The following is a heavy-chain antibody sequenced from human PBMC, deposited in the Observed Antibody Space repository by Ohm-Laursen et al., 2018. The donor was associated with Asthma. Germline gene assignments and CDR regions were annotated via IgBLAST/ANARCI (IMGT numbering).Heavy chain of an antibody. CDR1: GFTFRSYA. V-gene: IGHV3-30-3*01. Sequence: LSLTCAASGFTFRSYAMHWVRQAPGKGLEWVAVISYDGSNKYYADSVKGRFTISRDNSKDTLYLQMNSLRAEDTAVYYCARDLGDILTGYYNMNYYYYGMDVWGQGTTVTVSS. CDR3: ARDLGDILTGYYNMNYYYYGMDV. CDR2: ISYDGSNK. D-gene: IGHD3-9*01. J-gene: IGHJ6*02.